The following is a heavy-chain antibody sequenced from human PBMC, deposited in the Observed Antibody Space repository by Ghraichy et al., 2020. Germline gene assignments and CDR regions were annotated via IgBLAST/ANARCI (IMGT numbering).Heavy chain of an antibody. CDR3: ARESPGSKYCSGGSCYPNSRRNWFDP. CDR1: GGSISSSSYY. CDR2: IYYSGST. D-gene: IGHD2-15*01. V-gene: IGHV4-39*07. Sequence: SETLSLTCTVSGGSISSSSYYWGWIRQPPGKGLEWIGSIYYSGSTYYNPSLKSRVTISVDTSKNQFSLKLSSVTAADTAVYYCARESPGSKYCSGGSCYPNSRRNWFDPWGQGTLVTVSS. J-gene: IGHJ5*02.